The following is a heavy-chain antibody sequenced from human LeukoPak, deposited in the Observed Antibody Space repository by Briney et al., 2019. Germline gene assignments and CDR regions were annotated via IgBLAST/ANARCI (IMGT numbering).Heavy chain of an antibody. Sequence: TSVKVSCKASGYTFTSYGISWVRQAPGQGLEWMGWISAYNGNTNYAQKLQGRVTMTTDTSTSTAYMELRSLRSDDTAVYYCARAPLFGYVADGTAFDIWGQGTMVTVSS. J-gene: IGHJ3*02. CDR1: GYTFTSYG. CDR2: ISAYNGNT. CDR3: ARAPLFGYVADGTAFDI. D-gene: IGHD5-12*01. V-gene: IGHV1-18*01.